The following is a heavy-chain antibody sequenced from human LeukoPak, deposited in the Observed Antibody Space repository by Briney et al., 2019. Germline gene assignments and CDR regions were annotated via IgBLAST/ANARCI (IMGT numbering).Heavy chain of an antibody. V-gene: IGHV3-7*01. CDR2: IKKDGSEK. Sequence: HPGGSLRLSCAASEFTFSTYWMSWVRQAPGKGLEWVADIKKDGSEKYYVDSVKGRFTISRDNAKNSLYLQMNSLRAEDTAVYYCARIRMVRGVITSYYYYYMDVWGKGTTVTVSS. CDR3: ARIRMVRGVITSYYYYYMDV. CDR1: EFTFSTYW. J-gene: IGHJ6*03. D-gene: IGHD3-10*01.